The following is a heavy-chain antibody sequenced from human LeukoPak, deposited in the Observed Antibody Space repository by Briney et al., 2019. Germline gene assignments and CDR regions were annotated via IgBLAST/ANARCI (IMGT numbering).Heavy chain of an antibody. J-gene: IGHJ4*02. Sequence: PGGSLRLSCAASGFTFSNYGMHWVRQAPGKGLEWVATITYDGSSEYYADSVKDRFTVSRDNSKNTLYLQMSSLKTEDTAVYYCAKRGDGGHKSLEYWGQGTLVFVSS. CDR3: AKRGDGGHKSLEY. CDR2: ITYDGSSE. CDR1: GFTFSNYG. V-gene: IGHV3-30*18. D-gene: IGHD3-16*01.